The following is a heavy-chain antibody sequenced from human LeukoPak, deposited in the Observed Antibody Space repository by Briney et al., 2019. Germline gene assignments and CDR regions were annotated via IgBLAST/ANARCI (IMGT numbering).Heavy chain of an antibody. CDR2: ISSSSSYI. CDR3: ATETGYNYGFDH. J-gene: IGHJ5*02. V-gene: IGHV3-21*01. Sequence: GGSLRLSCAASGFTFSSYSMNWVRQAPGKGLEWVSSISSSSSYIYYGDSVEGRFTISRDNAKNSLYLQMNSLRAEDTAVYYCATETGYNYGFDHWGRGTLVTVSS. CDR1: GFTFSSYS. D-gene: IGHD5-18*01.